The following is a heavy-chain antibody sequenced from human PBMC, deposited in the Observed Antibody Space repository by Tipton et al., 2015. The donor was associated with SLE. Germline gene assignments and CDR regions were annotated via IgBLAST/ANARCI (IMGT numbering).Heavy chain of an antibody. D-gene: IGHD2-15*01. CDR3: ARVVAATREYYFDY. J-gene: IGHJ4*02. V-gene: IGHV4-61*02. Sequence: TLSLTCTVSGGSISSGGYYWSWIRQPAGKGLEWIGRIYTSGSTNYNPSLKSRVTMSVDTSKNQFSLKLSSVTAADTAVYYCARVVAATREYYFDYWGQGTLVTVSS. CDR1: GGSISSGGYY. CDR2: IYTSGST.